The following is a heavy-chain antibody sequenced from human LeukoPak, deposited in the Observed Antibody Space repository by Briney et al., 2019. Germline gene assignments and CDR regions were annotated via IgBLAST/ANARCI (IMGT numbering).Heavy chain of an antibody. CDR2: ISSRSDYT. V-gene: IGHV3-11*06. J-gene: IGHJ4*02. CDR1: GFTFSDDY. D-gene: IGHD6-6*01. Sequence: PGGSLRLSCAASGFTFSDDYMSWIRQAPGKVLELVSYISSRSDYTNYADSVKGRFTISRDNAKHSLYLQMNSLRAEDTAVYDCARGEEYSSPSGPVDYWGQGTLVTVSS. CDR3: ARGEEYSSPSGPVDY.